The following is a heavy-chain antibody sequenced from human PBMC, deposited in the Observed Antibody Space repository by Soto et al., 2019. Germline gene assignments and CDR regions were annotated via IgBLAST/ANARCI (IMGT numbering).Heavy chain of an antibody. J-gene: IGHJ6*02. V-gene: IGHV4-4*02. D-gene: IGHD4-17*01. CDR1: GGSISSSNW. CDR2: IYHSGST. CDR3: ARDGTVTLPGDYYYGMDV. Sequence: YAVSGGSISSSNWWSWVRQPPGKGLEWIGEIYHSGSTNYNPSLKSRVTISVDKSKNQFSLKLSSVTAEDTAVYYCARDGTVTLPGDYYYGMDVWGQGTTVTVSS.